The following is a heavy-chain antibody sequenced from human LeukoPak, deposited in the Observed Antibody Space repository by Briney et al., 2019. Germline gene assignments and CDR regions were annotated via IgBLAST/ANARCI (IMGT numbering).Heavy chain of an antibody. CDR2: IRRKDRGGTP. D-gene: IGHD3-9*01. CDR3: ARDSNFELDY. V-gene: IGHV3-49*04. J-gene: IGHJ4*02. CDR1: GFTFGDYA. Sequence: GGSLRLSCTTSGFTFGDYAMSWVRQAPGKGLEWVGFIRRKDRGGTPEHAASVKGRFTISRDDSKSIAYLQMNSLKTEDTAVYFCARDSNFELDYWGQGTQVTVSS.